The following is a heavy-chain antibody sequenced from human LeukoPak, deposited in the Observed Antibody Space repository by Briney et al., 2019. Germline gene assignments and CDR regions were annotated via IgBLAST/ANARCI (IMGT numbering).Heavy chain of an antibody. D-gene: IGHD2-21*01. CDR1: GDSVTSGPYY. CDR3: ARHIGLGVVSPYLDS. J-gene: IGHJ4*02. V-gene: IGHV4-61*03. Sequence: PSETLSLTCSVSGDSVTSGPYYWSWIRHPPGKGPEWIGYISYSGSTNYAPSLKSRVTISVDTSQNHFSLRLSSVTAADTAVYYCARHIGLGVVSPYLDSWGQGILVTVSS. CDR2: ISYSGST.